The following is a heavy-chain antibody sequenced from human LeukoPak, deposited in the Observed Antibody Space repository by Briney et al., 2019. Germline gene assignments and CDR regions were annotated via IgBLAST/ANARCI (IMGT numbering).Heavy chain of an antibody. CDR1: GGAISSCFYW. CDR3: ARVIAGGAGGIFPDS. V-gene: IGHV4-61*02. J-gene: IGHJ5*01. CDR2: INTSGSR. D-gene: IGHD2-15*01. Sequence: PSETLSLTCTVSGGAISSCFYWWIWIRQAVGKRLEWIGRINTSGSRSYNPSLKSRVTISLDTTNNQFSLRLSAVTAADTAVYYCARVIAGGAGGIFPDSWGQGTLVTVSS.